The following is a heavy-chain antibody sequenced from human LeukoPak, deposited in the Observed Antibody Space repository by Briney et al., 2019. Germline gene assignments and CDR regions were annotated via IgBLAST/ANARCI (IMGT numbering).Heavy chain of an antibody. V-gene: IGHV3-66*01. CDR1: GFTVSSNY. CDR3: AKDYGDCYACYYGMDV. D-gene: IGHD2-21*02. Sequence: QAGGSLRLSCAASGFTVSSNYMSWVRQAPGKGLEWVSVIYSGGSTYYADSVKGRFTISRDNSKNTLYLQMNSLRAEDTAVYYCAKDYGDCYACYYGMDVWGQGTTVTVSS. J-gene: IGHJ6*02. CDR2: IYSGGST.